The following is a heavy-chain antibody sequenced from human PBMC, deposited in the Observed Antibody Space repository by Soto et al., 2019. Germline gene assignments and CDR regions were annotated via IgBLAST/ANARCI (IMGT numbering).Heavy chain of an antibody. CDR1: GGSVNGYY. CDR2: INHTGGT. Sequence: AETLSLTCAVYGGSVNGYYWSCVRQPPVKGLEWIGEINHTGGTHYNPSLKSRVTMSVDTSKNQFSLRLSSVTAADTAIYYCATRITVFGLLIPPFDPWGQGTQVTVSS. J-gene: IGHJ5*02. D-gene: IGHD3-3*01. V-gene: IGHV4-34*01. CDR3: ATRITVFGLLIPPFDP.